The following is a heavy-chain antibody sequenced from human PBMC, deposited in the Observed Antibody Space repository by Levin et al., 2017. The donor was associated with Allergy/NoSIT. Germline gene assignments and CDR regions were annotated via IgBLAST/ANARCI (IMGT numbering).Heavy chain of an antibody. Sequence: KSGGSLRLSCQASGYSFSKYWIGWVRQMPGKGLEWVGIIYPEDSETKYSPSFQGQVTISADRSTNTAYLQWSSLKASDTGIYFCARHQIVAVGLHYYGMDVWGQGTTVTVSS. D-gene: IGHD5-12*01. CDR2: IYPEDSET. CDR3: ARHQIVAVGLHYYGMDV. J-gene: IGHJ6*02. V-gene: IGHV5-51*01. CDR1: GYSFSKYW.